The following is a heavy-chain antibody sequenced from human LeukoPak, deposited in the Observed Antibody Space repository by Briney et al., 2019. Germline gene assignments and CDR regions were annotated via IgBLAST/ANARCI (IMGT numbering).Heavy chain of an antibody. D-gene: IGHD5-12*01. V-gene: IGHV3-23*01. CDR3: AKARIAATIYPKEVNFDY. CDR1: GFTFSSYA. J-gene: IGHJ4*02. CDR2: ISASGAIT. Sequence: GGSLRLSCAAAGFTFSSYAMSWVRQLPGKGLEWVSVISASGAITNYADSVKGRFTISRDNSKDTFYLQMNSLRVEDTAVYYCAKARIAATIYPKEVNFDYWGQGTLVTVSS.